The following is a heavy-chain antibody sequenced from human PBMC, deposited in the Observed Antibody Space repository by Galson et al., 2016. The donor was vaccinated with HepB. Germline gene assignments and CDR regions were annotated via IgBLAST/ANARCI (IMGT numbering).Heavy chain of an antibody. Sequence: SLRLSCAASGFTFSSYDMSWVRQAPGQGLEWVSSISGSGSRTYYADSVKGRFTISRDNSNNTLYLQMNSLRAEDTALYYCAKADCSGGTCYSYYYGMDVWGQGTTVIVSS. J-gene: IGHJ6*02. CDR3: AKADCSGGTCYSYYYGMDV. CDR1: GFTFSSYD. D-gene: IGHD2-15*01. V-gene: IGHV3-23*01. CDR2: ISGSGSRT.